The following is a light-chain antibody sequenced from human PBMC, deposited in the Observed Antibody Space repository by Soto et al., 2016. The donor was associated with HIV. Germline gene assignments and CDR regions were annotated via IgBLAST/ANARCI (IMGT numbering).Light chain of an antibody. Sequence: SYVLTQPPSLSMAPRKTARITCGGDNVESKSVQWYQQKPGQAPVLVVYDDADRPSGIPERFSGSNSGNTATLTISGVEAGDEADYYCQVWDVSSDLVVFGGGTKLTIL. J-gene: IGLJ2*01. V-gene: IGLV3-21*03. CDR1: NVESKS. CDR3: QVWDVSSDLVV. CDR2: DDA.